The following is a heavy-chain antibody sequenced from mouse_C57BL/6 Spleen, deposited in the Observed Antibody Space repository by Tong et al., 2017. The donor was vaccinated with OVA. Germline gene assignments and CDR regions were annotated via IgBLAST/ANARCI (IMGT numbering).Heavy chain of an antibody. CDR3: ARNGDYGAKDY. J-gene: IGHJ4*01. V-gene: IGHV5-9-3*01. CDR1: GFTFSSYA. Sequence: EVQLVESGGGLVKPGGSLKLSCAASGFTFSSYAMSWVRQTPEKRLEWVATISSGGSYTYYPDSVKGRFTISRDNAKNTVNLKMRRVRTEDTAMYYRARNGDYGAKDYRGKGTSVTVST. CDR2: ISSGGSYT. D-gene: IGHD2-13*01.